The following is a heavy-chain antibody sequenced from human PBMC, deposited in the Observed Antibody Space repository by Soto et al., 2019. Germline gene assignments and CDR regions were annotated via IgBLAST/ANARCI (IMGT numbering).Heavy chain of an antibody. J-gene: IGHJ4*02. CDR2: ISGSGGST. Sequence: GGSLRLSCAASGFTFSSYAVSWVRKAPGKGLEWVSAISGSGGSTYYADSVKGRFTISRDNSKNTLYLQMNSLRAEDTAVYYCAKETHIVVVITLIDYWGQGTLVTVSS. D-gene: IGHD2-21*01. V-gene: IGHV3-23*01. CDR1: GFTFSSYA. CDR3: AKETHIVVVITLIDY.